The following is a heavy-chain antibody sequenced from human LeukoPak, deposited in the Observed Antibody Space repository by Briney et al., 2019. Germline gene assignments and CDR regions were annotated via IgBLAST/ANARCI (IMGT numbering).Heavy chain of an antibody. CDR2: IYYSGST. CDR1: GGSISSGDYY. CDR3: ARVYGSGTWYFDY. D-gene: IGHD3-10*01. J-gene: IGHJ4*02. V-gene: IGHV4-30-4*01. Sequence: SQTLSLTCTVSGGSISSGDYYWSWIRQPPGKGLEWIGYIYYSGSTYYNPSLKSRVTISVDTSKNQFSLKLSSVTAADTAVYYCARVYGSGTWYFDYWGQGTLVTVSS.